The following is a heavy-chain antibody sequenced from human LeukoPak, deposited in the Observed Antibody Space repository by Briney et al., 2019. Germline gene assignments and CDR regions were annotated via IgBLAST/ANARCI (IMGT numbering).Heavy chain of an antibody. CDR2: ISSSGGST. D-gene: IGHD2-21*02. CDR1: GFTFSSYG. V-gene: IGHV3-23*01. Sequence: GGSLRLSCAASGFTFSSYGMSWVRQAPGKGLEWVSTISSSGGSTYYADSVKGRFTISRDNGKNSLYLQMDSLRAEDTAVYYCARGGRVQLWLLTSCGGDCYSNYWGQGTLVTVSS. J-gene: IGHJ4*02. CDR3: ARGGRVQLWLLTSCGGDCYSNY.